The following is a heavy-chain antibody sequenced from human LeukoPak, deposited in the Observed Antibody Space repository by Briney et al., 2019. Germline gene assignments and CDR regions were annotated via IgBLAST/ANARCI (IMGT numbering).Heavy chain of an antibody. D-gene: IGHD3-22*01. CDR1: GFTLSSYA. CDR2: LYSDGST. V-gene: IGHV3-53*01. J-gene: IGHJ4*02. Sequence: GGSLRLSCTASGFTLSSYAMSWVRQAPGKGLEWVSVLYSDGSTYYADSVKGRFTISRDNSKNTLHLQMNNLRAEDTAVYYCARAAYDSNGYTANHDYWGQGTLVTVSS. CDR3: ARAAYDSNGYTANHDY.